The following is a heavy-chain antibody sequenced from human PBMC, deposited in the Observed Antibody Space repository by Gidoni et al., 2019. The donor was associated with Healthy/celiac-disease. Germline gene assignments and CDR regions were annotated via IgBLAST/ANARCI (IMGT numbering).Heavy chain of an antibody. J-gene: IGHJ6*04. CDR1: GFTFSSYW. V-gene: IGHV3-7*01. D-gene: IGHD6-13*01. CDR2: IKPDGSEK. Sequence: EVQLVESGGGLGQPGGYLRLSCAASGFTFSSYWMSWVRQAPGKGLEGVANIKPDGSEKYYVDSVKGRFTISRDNAKNSLYLQMNSLRAEDTAVYYCAREERSWGRLMDVWGKGTTVTVSS. CDR3: AREERSWGRLMDV.